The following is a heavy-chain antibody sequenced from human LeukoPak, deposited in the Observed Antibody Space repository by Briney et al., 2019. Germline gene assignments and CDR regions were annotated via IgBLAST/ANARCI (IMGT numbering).Heavy chain of an antibody. CDR3: ARGTLALGFGELLLDI. V-gene: IGHV1-46*01. J-gene: IGHJ3*02. Sequence: ASVKVSCKASGYTFTSYYMHWVRQAPGQGLEWMGIINPSGGSTSYAQKFQGRVTMTRDMSTSTVYMELSSLRSEDTAVYYCARGTLALGFGELLLDIWGQGTMVTVSS. CDR1: GYTFTSYY. CDR2: INPSGGST. D-gene: IGHD3-10*01.